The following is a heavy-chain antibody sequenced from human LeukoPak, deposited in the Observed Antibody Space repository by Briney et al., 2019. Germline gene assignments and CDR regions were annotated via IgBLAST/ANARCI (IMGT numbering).Heavy chain of an antibody. J-gene: IGHJ2*01. Sequence: SETLSLTCTVSGGSISGYYWSWIRLPPGKGLEWIGRIYTSGSTNYNPSLKSRVTMSLDTSKNQFSLRLNSVTAADTAVYYCARVPYSDYVWYFDLWGRGTLVSVSS. V-gene: IGHV4-4*07. D-gene: IGHD5-12*01. CDR2: IYTSGST. CDR1: GGSISGYY. CDR3: ARVPYSDYVWYFDL.